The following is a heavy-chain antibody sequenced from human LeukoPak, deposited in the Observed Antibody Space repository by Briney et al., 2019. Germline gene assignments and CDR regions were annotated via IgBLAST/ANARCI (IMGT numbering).Heavy chain of an antibody. CDR1: GGSISSYY. Sequence: SETLSLTCTVSGGSISSYYWSWIRQPPGKGLEWIGYIYYSGSTNYNPSLKSRVTISVDTSKNQFSLKLSSVTAADTAVHYCARGPFYSSGWTLDYWGQGTLVTVSS. CDR2: IYYSGST. CDR3: ARGPFYSSGWTLDY. D-gene: IGHD6-19*01. V-gene: IGHV4-59*01. J-gene: IGHJ4*02.